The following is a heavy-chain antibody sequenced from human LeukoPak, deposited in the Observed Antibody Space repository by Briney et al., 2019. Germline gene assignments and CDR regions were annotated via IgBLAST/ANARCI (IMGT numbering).Heavy chain of an antibody. J-gene: IGHJ4*02. V-gene: IGHV1-2*02. CDR2: IDPNNGGT. D-gene: IGHD6-19*01. Sequence: GASVKVSCKASGYTFTNYYMHWVRQAPGQGLEWMGWIDPNNGGTNYAQKFQGMLTMTRDTSISTAYMELSRLGSDDTAVYYCARENSDWAFDYWGQETLVSVSS. CDR3: ARENSDWAFDY. CDR1: GYTFTNYY.